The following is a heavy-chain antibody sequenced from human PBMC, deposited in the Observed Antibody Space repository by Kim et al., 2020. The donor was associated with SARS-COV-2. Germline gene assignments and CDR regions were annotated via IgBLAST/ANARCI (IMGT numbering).Heavy chain of an antibody. V-gene: IGHV3-15*01. CDR2: IKSNGNGVSE. CDR3: TTDDYSYAGD. D-gene: IGHD3-16*01. Sequence: GGSLRLSCAASGFTLSNAWMNWVRQAPGKGLEWVAHIKSNGNGVSEEYAVTGKGSIAVERDESHITLLIQMIGVETDDTAVYSCTTDDYSYAGDWGQGT. J-gene: IGHJ4*02. CDR1: GFTLSNAW.